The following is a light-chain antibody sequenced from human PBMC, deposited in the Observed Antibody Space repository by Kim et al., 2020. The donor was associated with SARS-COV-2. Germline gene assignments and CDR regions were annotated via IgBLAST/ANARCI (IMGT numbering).Light chain of an antibody. CDR2: VGTGGILG. Sequence: CTLSSGYSNYKVDWYQQRPGKGPRFVMRVGTGGILGSKGDGIPDRFSGLGSGLNRYLTIKNIQEEDESDYHCGADHGSGSNFVVVFGGGTQLTVL. J-gene: IGLJ2*01. CDR1: SGYSNYK. V-gene: IGLV9-49*01. CDR3: GADHGSGSNFVVV.